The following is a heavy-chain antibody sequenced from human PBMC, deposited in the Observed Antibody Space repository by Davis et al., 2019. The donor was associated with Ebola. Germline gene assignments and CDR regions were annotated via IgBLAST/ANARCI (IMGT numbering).Heavy chain of an antibody. D-gene: IGHD6-13*01. Sequence: GESLKISCAASGFTFSSYAMHWVRQAPGKGLEWVAVISYDGSNKYYADSVKGRFTISRDNSKNTLYLQMNSLRAEDTAIYYCAKPRSSWSPFDYWGQGTLVTVSS. J-gene: IGHJ4*02. CDR1: GFTFSSYA. CDR3: AKPRSSWSPFDY. CDR2: ISYDGSNK. V-gene: IGHV3-30-3*02.